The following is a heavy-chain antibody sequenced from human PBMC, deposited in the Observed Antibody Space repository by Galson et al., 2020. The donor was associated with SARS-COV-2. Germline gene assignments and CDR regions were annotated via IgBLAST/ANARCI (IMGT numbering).Heavy chain of an antibody. D-gene: IGHD3-3*01. CDR3: ARTSNEFWSGYDMDV. J-gene: IGHJ6*03. CDR2: ISSSSSYI. CDR1: GFTFSSYS. V-gene: IGHV3-21*01. Sequence: GGSLRLSCAASGFTFSSYSMNWVRQAPGKGLEWVSSISSSSSYIYYADSVKGRFTISRDNAKNSLYLQMNSLRAEDTAVYYCARTSNEFWSGYDMDVGGKGTTVTVAS.